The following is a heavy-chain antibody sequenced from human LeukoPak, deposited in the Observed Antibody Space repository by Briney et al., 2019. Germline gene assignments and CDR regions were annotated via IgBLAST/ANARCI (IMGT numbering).Heavy chain of an antibody. D-gene: IGHD1-26*01. V-gene: IGHV3-9*01. Sequence: GGSLRLSCAASGFTLDDYVMHWVRQAPGKGLEWVSGISWNSVSIGYADSVKGRFTISRDNAKNSLYLQMSSLRAEDTALYYCARASIVGATAFDYWGQGTLVTVSS. CDR3: ARASIVGATAFDY. CDR2: ISWNSVSI. CDR1: GFTLDDYV. J-gene: IGHJ4*02.